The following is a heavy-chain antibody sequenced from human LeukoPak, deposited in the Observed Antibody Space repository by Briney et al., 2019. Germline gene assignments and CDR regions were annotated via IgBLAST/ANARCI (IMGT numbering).Heavy chain of an antibody. CDR2: ISSSGSTI. CDR3: ARAFPYYYDSSGYYVPYDAFDI. V-gene: IGHV3-11*04. J-gene: IGHJ3*02. Sequence: SGGSLRLSCAASGFTFSDYYMSWIRQAPGKGLEWVSYISSSGSTIYYADSVKGRFTISRDNAKNSLYLQMNSLRAEDTAGYYCARAFPYYYDSSGYYVPYDAFDIWGQGTMVTVSS. CDR1: GFTFSDYY. D-gene: IGHD3-22*01.